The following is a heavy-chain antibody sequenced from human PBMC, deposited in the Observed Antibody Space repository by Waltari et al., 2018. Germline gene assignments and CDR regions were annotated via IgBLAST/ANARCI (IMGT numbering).Heavy chain of an antibody. CDR3: AASTVFGVVVDY. J-gene: IGHJ4*02. Sequence: QLQLQESGPGLVQPSETLSLTCTVSGDSINRGRYYWGWIRQPQGKGLAWIGSVYHSWSISSDGRTYQNPSLKGRVTISLDTSKNQFSLNLDSVTAADTAVYFCAASTVFGVVVDYWGQGTPVTVSS. V-gene: IGHV4-39*01. CDR2: VYHSWSISSDGRT. D-gene: IGHD3-3*01. CDR1: GDSINRGRYY.